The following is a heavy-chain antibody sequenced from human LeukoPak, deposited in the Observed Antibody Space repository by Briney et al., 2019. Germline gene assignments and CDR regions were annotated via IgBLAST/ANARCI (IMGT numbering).Heavy chain of an antibody. CDR2: IYYSGST. D-gene: IGHD2/OR15-2a*01. Sequence: SETLSLTCTVSGDSISNYYWTWIRQPPGKGLEWIGYIYYSGSTNYNPSLKSRVTISVDTSKNQFSLKLSSVTAADTAVYYCARDVKPGGYYYMDVWGKGTTVTVSS. CDR3: ARDVKPGGYYYMDV. J-gene: IGHJ6*03. V-gene: IGHV4-59*01. CDR1: GDSISNYY.